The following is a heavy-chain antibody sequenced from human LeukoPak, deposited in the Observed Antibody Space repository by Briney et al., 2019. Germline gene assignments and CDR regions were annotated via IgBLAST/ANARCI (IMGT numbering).Heavy chain of an antibody. CDR1: GYTFTSYG. Sequence: ASVTVSCTASGYTFTSYGISWVRQAPGQGLEWMGWISAYNGNTNYAQKLQGRVTMTTDTSTSTAYMELRSLRSDDTAVYYCARGYYYDSSGWHFDYWGQGTLVTVSS. CDR2: ISAYNGNT. V-gene: IGHV1-18*01. D-gene: IGHD3-22*01. CDR3: ARGYYYDSSGWHFDY. J-gene: IGHJ4*02.